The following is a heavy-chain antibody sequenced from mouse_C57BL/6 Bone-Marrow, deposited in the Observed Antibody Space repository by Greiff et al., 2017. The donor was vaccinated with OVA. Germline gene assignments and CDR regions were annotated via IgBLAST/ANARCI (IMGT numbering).Heavy chain of an antibody. D-gene: IGHD1-1*01. Sequence: QVQLQQSGAELVRPGSSVKLSCKASGYTFTSYWMHWVKQRPIQGLEWIGNIDPSDSETHYNQKFKDKATLTVDKSSSTAYMQLSSLTSEDSAVYYCATITTVVGPYVWGTGTTVTVSS. V-gene: IGHV1-52*01. CDR2: IDPSDSET. CDR1: GYTFTSYW. CDR3: ATITTVVGPYV. J-gene: IGHJ1*03.